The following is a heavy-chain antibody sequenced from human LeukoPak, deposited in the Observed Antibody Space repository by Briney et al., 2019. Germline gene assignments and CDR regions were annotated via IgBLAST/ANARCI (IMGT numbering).Heavy chain of an antibody. V-gene: IGHV3-53*04. CDR1: GFTVSINY. D-gene: IGHD2-15*01. J-gene: IGHJ4*02. CDR3: ARGGCSGGSCRPFDY. CDR2: IYSGGST. Sequence: GGSLRLSCAASGFTVSINYMSWVRQAPGKGLEWVSVIYSGGSTYYADSVKGRFTISRHNSKNTLYLQMNSLRAEDTSVYHCARGGCSGGSCRPFDYWGQGTLVTVSS.